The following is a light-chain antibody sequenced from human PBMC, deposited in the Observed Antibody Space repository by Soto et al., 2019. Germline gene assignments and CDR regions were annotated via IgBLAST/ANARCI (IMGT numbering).Light chain of an antibody. CDR2: EVS. Sequence: QPVLTQPPSASGSPGQSVTISCTGTSSDVGGYNYVSWYQQHPGKAPKLMIYEVSKRPSGVPDRFSGSKSGNTASLTVSGLRAEDEADYYCSSYAGSNNFGVFGTGTKVTVL. CDR3: SSYAGSNNFGV. J-gene: IGLJ1*01. V-gene: IGLV2-8*01. CDR1: SSDVGGYNY.